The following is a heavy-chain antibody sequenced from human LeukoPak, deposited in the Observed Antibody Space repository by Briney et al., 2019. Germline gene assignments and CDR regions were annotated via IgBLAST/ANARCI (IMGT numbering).Heavy chain of an antibody. V-gene: IGHV3-7*05. CDR3: ARNFQYFDLPDY. CDR1: GFTFSNYW. Sequence: GGSLRLSCAASGFTFSNYWMSWVRQAPGKGLEWVANIKQDGSEEVYVDSLKGRFTISRDNAKNSLFLQMNTLRAEDTAVYYCARNFQYFDLPDYWGQGTLVTVSS. J-gene: IGHJ4*02. CDR2: IKQDGSEE. D-gene: IGHD2/OR15-2a*01.